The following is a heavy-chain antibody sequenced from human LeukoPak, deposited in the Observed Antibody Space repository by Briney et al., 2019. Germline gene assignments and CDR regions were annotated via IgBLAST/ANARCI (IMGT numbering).Heavy chain of an antibody. J-gene: IGHJ4*02. CDR2: INRSGST. CDR3: ARGDYYDRTVYFDY. D-gene: IGHD3-22*01. Sequence: SETLSLTCAVYGGSFSGYYWSWIRQPPGKGLEWIGEINRSGSTNYNPSLKSRVTISVDTSKNQFSLKLSSVTAADTAVYYCARGDYYDRTVYFDYWGQGTLVTVSS. CDR1: GGSFSGYY. V-gene: IGHV4-34*01.